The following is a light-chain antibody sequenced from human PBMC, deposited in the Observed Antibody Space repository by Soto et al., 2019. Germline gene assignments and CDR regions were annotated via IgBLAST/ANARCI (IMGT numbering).Light chain of an antibody. CDR2: DAS. CDR3: QQYNKWPPIT. V-gene: IGKV3D-15*01. J-gene: IGKJ5*01. CDR1: QSVDTS. Sequence: EVVMTQSPDTLSLSPGERATLPCRASQSVDTSLAWYQQKPGQAPRLLLSDASNRATGIPARFSGSGSGTEFTLTISSLQSEDFAVYYCQQYNKWPPITFGQGTRLEIK.